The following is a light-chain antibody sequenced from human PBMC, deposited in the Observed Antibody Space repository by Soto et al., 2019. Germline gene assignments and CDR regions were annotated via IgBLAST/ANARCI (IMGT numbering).Light chain of an antibody. J-gene: IGKJ4*01. CDR2: DAS. Sequence: MVMTQSPASLSVSPGERASLSCRASQSVSSKLAWYQQRPGQAPRLLIYDASNRATGIPARFSGSGSGTEFSLTISSLQSEDFAVYSCQQYGDWPGAFGGGTKVDIK. CDR1: QSVSSK. V-gene: IGKV3D-15*01. CDR3: QQYGDWPGA.